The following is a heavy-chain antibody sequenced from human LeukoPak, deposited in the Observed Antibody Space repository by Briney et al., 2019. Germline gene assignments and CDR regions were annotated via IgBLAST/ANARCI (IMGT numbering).Heavy chain of an antibody. D-gene: IGHD3-9*01. CDR1: GFTFGESV. V-gene: IGHV3-49*03. CDR2: IRSKRYGGTT. J-gene: IGHJ4*02. CDR3: ARSYDVLAAYSPPDY. Sequence: GRSLRLSCTTSGFTFGESVMSWFRQAPGKGLEWVGFIRSKRYGGTTQYAASVKGRFTISRDDSKSIAYLQMNSLKTEDTAVYFCARSYDVLAAYSPPDYWGQETLVTVSS.